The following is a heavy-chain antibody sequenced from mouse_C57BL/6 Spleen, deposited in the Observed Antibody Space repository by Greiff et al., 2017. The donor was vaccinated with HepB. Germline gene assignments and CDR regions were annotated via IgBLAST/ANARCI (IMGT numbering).Heavy chain of an antibody. V-gene: IGHV14-4*01. Sequence: DVKLQESGAELVRPGASVKLSCTASGFNIKDDYMHWVKQRPEQGLEWIGWIDPENGDTEYASKFQGKATITADTSSNTAYLQLSSLTSEDTAVYYCTTKGVVNYVVYWGQGTTLTVPS. CDR3: TTKGVVNYVVY. CDR2: IDPENGDT. CDR1: GFNIKDDY. J-gene: IGHJ2*01.